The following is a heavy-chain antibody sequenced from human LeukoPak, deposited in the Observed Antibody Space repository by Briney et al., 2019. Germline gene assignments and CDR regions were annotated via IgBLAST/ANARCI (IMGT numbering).Heavy chain of an antibody. CDR3: ARAPRFLEWFPYYYYMDV. CDR1: GYSISSGYY. V-gene: IGHV4-38-2*01. CDR2: IYHSGST. Sequence: SETLSLTREVSGYSISSGYYWGWIRQPPGKGLEWIGSIYHSGSTYYNPSLKSRVTISVDTSKNQFSLKLSSVTAADTAVYYCARAPRFLEWFPYYYYMDVWGKGTTVTVSS. J-gene: IGHJ6*03. D-gene: IGHD3-3*01.